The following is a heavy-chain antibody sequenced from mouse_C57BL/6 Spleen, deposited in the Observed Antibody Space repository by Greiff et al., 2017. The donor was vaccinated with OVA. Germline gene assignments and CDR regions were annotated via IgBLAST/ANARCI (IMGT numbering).Heavy chain of an antibody. J-gene: IGHJ2*01. D-gene: IGHD1-1*01. V-gene: IGHV1-64*01. CDR1: GYTFTSYW. CDR2: IHPNSGST. CDR3: ARGITTVVADFDY. Sequence: QVQLQQPGAELVKPGASVKLSCKASGYTFTSYWMHWVKQRPGQGLEWIGVIHPNSGSTNYNEKFKSKATLTVDKSSSTAYMQLSSLTSEDSAVYYCARGITTVVADFDYWGQGTTLTVSS.